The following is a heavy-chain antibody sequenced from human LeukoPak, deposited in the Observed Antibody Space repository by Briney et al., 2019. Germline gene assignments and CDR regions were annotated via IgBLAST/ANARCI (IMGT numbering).Heavy chain of an antibody. V-gene: IGHV3-30*18. CDR3: AKPHYEYYFDY. CDR1: GFTFSSYG. CDR2: ISYDGSSK. Sequence: PGRSLRLSCAASGFTFSSYGMHWVRQAPGKGLEWVAVISYDGSSKYYADSVKGRFTISRDNSKNTLYLQMNSLRAEDTAVYYCAKPHYEYYFDYWGQGTLVTVSS. J-gene: IGHJ4*02. D-gene: IGHD4-17*01.